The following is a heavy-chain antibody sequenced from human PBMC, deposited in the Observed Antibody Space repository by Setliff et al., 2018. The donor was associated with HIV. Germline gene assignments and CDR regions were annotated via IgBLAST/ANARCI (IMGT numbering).Heavy chain of an antibody. J-gene: IGHJ5*02. CDR3: ARDLPELTGRSFDP. CDR2: IYTSGST. Sequence: PSETLSLTCTVSGGSISSHYWSWIRQPAGKGLEWIGRIYTSGSTNYNPSLKSRLSMSIDTSKNHFSLRLTSVTAADTAVYYCARDLPELTGRSFDPWGQGIQVTVSS. V-gene: IGHV4-4*07. CDR1: GGSISSHY. D-gene: IGHD7-27*01.